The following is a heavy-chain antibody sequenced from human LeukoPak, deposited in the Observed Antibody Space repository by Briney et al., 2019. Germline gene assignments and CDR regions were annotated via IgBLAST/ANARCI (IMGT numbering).Heavy chain of an antibody. CDR3: ANTPGDCTGGTCYSFDY. V-gene: IGHV3-33*06. Sequence: GGSLRLSCAASGFTFRNHGMHWVCQAPGKGLEWVAVIWYDGSNEYDADAVKGRFTFSRDNSTNTLSLQMNHLRAEDTAVYYCANTPGDCTGGTCYSFDYWGQGSLVTVSS. CDR1: GFTFRNHG. CDR2: IWYDGSNE. J-gene: IGHJ4*02. D-gene: IGHD2-15*01.